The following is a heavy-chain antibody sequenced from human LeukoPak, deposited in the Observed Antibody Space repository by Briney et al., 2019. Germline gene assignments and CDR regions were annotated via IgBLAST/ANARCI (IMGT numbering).Heavy chain of an antibody. CDR3: ARDNARASYYDILTGYYFPNCFDY. V-gene: IGHV1-69*13. J-gene: IGHJ4*02. CDR1: GGTFSSYA. Sequence: ASVKVSCKASGGTFSSYAISWVRQAPGQGLEWMGGIIPIFGTANYAQKFQGRVTITADESTSTAYMELSSLRSEDTAVYYCARDNARASYYDILTGYYFPNCFDYWGQGTLVTVSS. CDR2: IIPIFGTA. D-gene: IGHD3-9*01.